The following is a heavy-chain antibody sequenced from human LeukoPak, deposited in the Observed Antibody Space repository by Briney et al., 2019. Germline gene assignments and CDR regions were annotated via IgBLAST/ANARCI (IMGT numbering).Heavy chain of an antibody. CDR1: GFTFSSYW. Sequence: EGSLRLSCAASGFTFSSYWMIWVRQAPGKGLEWVANIKQDGSEKYYVDSVKGRFTISRDNAKNSLYLQMNSLRAEDTAVYYCARDSPYYYDSSGDDAFDIWGQGTMVTVSS. J-gene: IGHJ3*02. CDR3: ARDSPYYYDSSGDDAFDI. D-gene: IGHD3-22*01. V-gene: IGHV3-7*01. CDR2: IKQDGSEK.